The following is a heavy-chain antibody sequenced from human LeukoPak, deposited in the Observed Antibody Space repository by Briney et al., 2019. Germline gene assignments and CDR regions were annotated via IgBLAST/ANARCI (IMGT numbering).Heavy chain of an antibody. D-gene: IGHD6-19*01. CDR2: ISSSGTTI. Sequence: GGSLRLSCAASGFTFSTYNMNWVRQAPGKGLEWISYISSSGTTIYYADSVKGRFTISRDNAKNSLYLQMNSLRAEDTAVYYCARNEYSSGRGLDHWGQGALVTVSS. V-gene: IGHV3-48*01. CDR1: GFTFSTYN. CDR3: ARNEYSSGRGLDH. J-gene: IGHJ4*02.